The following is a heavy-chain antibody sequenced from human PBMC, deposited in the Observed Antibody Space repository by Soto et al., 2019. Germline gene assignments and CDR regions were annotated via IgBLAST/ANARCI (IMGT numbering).Heavy chain of an antibody. D-gene: IGHD2-21*02. J-gene: IGHJ5*02. Sequence: GGSLRLSGTASGFIFKHYAINGVGQVPGKGLEWVACIRGRGGKTFYADPMKVRFTISRDNSKNTVYLQMTNLIVEDTAIYYCAIPRHLGDCAGWFAXWGQGSLVTVSX. CDR2: IRGRGGKT. V-gene: IGHV3-23*01. CDR1: GFIFKHYA. CDR3: AIPRHLGDCAGWFAX.